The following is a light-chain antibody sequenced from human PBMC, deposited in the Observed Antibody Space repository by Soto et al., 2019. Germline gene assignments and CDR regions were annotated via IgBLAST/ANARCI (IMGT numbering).Light chain of an antibody. Sequence: LTQHPASLSLSLGDRATLSCLASHSVSSDLAWYHQKHRRAASLLLYDAANRATSGPARFSGSGAWTDFTLTISSLEPHEFFASYDRPRCNSRPNTFGQGTHLDIK. CDR2: DAA. V-gene: IGKV3-11*01. J-gene: IGKJ5*01. CDR1: HSVSSD. CDR3: RPRCNSRPNT.